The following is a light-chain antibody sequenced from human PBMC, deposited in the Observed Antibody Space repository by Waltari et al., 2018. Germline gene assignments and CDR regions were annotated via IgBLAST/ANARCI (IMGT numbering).Light chain of an antibody. J-gene: IGLJ2*01. CDR2: GQS. CDR3: SSRDSSGNHVL. V-gene: IGLV3-19*01. CDR1: SLRSYY. Sequence: SSELTQAPAVSVALGPTVRITCPRPSLRSYYVSWYQQKPAQAPVLVMSGQSSRPSGSPGRFSGSSSGNTASLTITGAQAEDEADYYCSSRDSSGNHVLFGGGTKLTVL.